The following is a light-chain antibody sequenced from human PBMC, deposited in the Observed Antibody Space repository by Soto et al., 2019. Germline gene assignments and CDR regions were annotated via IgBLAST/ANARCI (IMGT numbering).Light chain of an antibody. Sequence: QSALTQPASVSGSPGQSITISCTGTSGDVGGYNYVSWYQQHPDKAPKLMIYEVSNRPSGVSNRFSGPKSGNTASLTISGLQAEDEADYYCTSYTSSSTWVFGGGTKLTVL. CDR3: TSYTSSSTWV. J-gene: IGLJ3*02. CDR1: SGDVGGYNY. CDR2: EVS. V-gene: IGLV2-14*01.